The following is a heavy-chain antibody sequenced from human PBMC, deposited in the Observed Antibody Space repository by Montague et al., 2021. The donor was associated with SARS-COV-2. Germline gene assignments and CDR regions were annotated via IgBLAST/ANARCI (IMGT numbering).Heavy chain of an antibody. D-gene: IGHD6-25*01. V-gene: IGHV4-59*01. Sequence: SETLSLTCTVSGGSISSYYWSWIRQPPGKGLEWIGYIYYSGSTNYNPSLKSRVTISEDTSKNQFSLKLSSVTAADTAVYYCAREYPGFTLDYWGQGTLVTVSS. CDR3: AREYPGFTLDY. CDR2: IYYSGST. CDR1: GGSISSYY. J-gene: IGHJ4*02.